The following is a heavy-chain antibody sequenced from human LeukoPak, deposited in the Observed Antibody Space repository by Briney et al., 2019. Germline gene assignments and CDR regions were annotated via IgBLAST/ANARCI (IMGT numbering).Heavy chain of an antibody. V-gene: IGHV4-59*01. D-gene: IGHD3-16*01. CDR3: ARDETGKSYGYGGVRY. CDR1: GGSIGGYF. Sequence: SETLSLTCTVSGGSIGGYFWTWIRQPPGRGLEWIGYIDYSGSPDYNPSLKSRVTISIDTSRNQFSLKLTSVTAADTAVYYCARDETGKSYGYGGVRYWGQGALVAVSA. J-gene: IGHJ4*02. CDR2: IDYSGSP.